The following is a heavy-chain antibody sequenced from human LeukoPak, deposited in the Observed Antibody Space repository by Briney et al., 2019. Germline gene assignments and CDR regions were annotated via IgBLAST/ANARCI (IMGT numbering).Heavy chain of an antibody. CDR1: GGSISSGGYY. Sequence: PSETLSLTCTVSGGSISSGGYYWSWIRQPPGKGLEWIGYIYHSGSTYYNPSLKSRVTISVDRSKNQFSLKLSSVTAADTAVYYCARGKIAARPYYYYYMDVWGKGTTVTVSS. V-gene: IGHV4-30-2*01. J-gene: IGHJ6*03. CDR2: IYHSGST. CDR3: ARGKIAARPYYYYYMDV. D-gene: IGHD6-6*01.